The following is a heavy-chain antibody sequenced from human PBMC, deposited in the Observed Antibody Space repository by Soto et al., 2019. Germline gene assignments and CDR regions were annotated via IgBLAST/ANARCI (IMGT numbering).Heavy chain of an antibody. D-gene: IGHD3-3*01. Sequence: PGGSLRLSCAASGFTFNDYAMHWVRQAPGKGLEWVSGISWNSGSIDYADSAKGRFTISRDNAKNSLYLQMNSLRAEDTALYYCAKDLTFTIFGVALEESAFDIRAQGTMVTVSS. J-gene: IGHJ3*02. CDR2: ISWNSGSI. CDR1: GFTFNDYA. V-gene: IGHV3-9*01. CDR3: AKDLTFTIFGVALEESAFDI.